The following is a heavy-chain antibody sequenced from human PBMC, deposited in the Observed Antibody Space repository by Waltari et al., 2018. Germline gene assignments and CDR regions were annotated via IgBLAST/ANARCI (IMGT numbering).Heavy chain of an antibody. CDR2: ISGSGGST. CDR1: GFTFSTYA. V-gene: IGHV3-23*04. Sequence: EVQLVESGGGLVQPGGSLRLSCAASGFTFSTYAMNWVRQAPGQGLEWVSAISGSGGSTYYADSVKGRFTISRDNSKNTLYLQMNSLRAEDTAVYYCAKAPEPGGSWRGAYYYYYMDVWGKGTTVTVSS. CDR3: AKAPEPGGSWRGAYYYYYMDV. J-gene: IGHJ6*03. D-gene: IGHD3-10*01.